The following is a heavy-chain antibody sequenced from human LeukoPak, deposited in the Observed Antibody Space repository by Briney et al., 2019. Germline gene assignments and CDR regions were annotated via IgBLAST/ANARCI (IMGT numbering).Heavy chain of an antibody. CDR3: ARAQSGDVFDI. CDR1: GGAFSTLA. D-gene: IGHD3-3*01. Sequence: SVKVSCKASGGAFSTLAISWVRQAPGQGLEWMGRIIPILEVTNYAQRFHGRVSITADKSTSTAYMELSSLRSEDTAVYYCARAQSGDVFDIWGQGTMVSVSS. V-gene: IGHV1-69*04. CDR2: IIPILEVT. J-gene: IGHJ3*02.